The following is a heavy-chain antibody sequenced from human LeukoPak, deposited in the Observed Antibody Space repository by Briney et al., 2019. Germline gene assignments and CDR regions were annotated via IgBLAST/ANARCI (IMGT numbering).Heavy chain of an antibody. CDR2: INWNGGST. CDR3: ARVAHYFDSSGYKRHYYYYMDV. J-gene: IGHJ6*03. V-gene: IGHV3-20*04. CDR1: GFTFDDYG. D-gene: IGHD3-22*01. Sequence: GGSLRLSCAASGFTFDDYGMSWVRQAPGKGLEWVSGINWNGGSTGYVDSVKGRFTISRDNAKNSLYLQMNSLRAEDTALYYCARVAHYFDSSGYKRHYYYYMDVWGKGTTVTVSS.